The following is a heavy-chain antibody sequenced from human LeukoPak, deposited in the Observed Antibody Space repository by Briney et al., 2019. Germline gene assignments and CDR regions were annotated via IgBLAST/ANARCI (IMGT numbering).Heavy chain of an antibody. V-gene: IGHV4-4*07. CDR2: VYSSGTT. J-gene: IGHJ2*01. CDR3: ARGRYCTTTSCTYWYFDL. D-gene: IGHD2-2*01. CDR1: GGSISSYY. Sequence: SETLSLTCTVSGGSISSYYWSWIRQPAGEGLEWIGRVYSSGTTNYNPSLQSRVTMSVDSSKNQFSLKLNSVTAADTAVYYCARGRYCTTTSCTYWYFDLWGRGTLITVSS.